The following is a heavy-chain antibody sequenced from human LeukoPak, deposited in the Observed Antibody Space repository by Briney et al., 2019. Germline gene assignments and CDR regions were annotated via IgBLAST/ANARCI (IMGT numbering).Heavy chain of an antibody. D-gene: IGHD6-13*01. CDR2: IWYDGSNK. V-gene: IGHV3-33*01. J-gene: IGHJ6*02. Sequence: RTGGSLRLSCAASGFRFGSHAVHWVRQAPGKGLEWLAQIWYDGSNKYYVDSVKGRFTTSRDNSKNTVYLQMNSLRAEDTAVYFCARDGQQLAPYAMDVWGQGTTVTVSS. CDR3: ARDGQQLAPYAMDV. CDR1: GFRFGSHA.